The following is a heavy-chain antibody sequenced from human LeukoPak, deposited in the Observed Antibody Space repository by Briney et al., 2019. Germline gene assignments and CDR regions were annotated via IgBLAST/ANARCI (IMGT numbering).Heavy chain of an antibody. D-gene: IGHD3-16*01. V-gene: IGHV4-39*01. Sequence: PSETLSLTCTVSSGSISNDNYYWVWIRQPPGKRLEWIGNIYYSGSTYYNPSLKSRVTISVDTSKNQFSLELDSVTAADTAVYFCATSTLRAYFHDYWGQGTPVTVSS. CDR2: IYYSGST. CDR3: ATSTLRAYFHDY. J-gene: IGHJ4*02. CDR1: SGSISNDNYY.